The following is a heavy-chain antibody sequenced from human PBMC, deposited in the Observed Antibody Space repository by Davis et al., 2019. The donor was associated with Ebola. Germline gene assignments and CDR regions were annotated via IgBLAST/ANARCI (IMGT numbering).Heavy chain of an antibody. CDR1: GFNFRSYG. J-gene: IGHJ1*01. D-gene: IGHD2-15*01. V-gene: IGHV3-33*01. Sequence: GESLKISCGASGFNFRSYGMHWVRQAPDKGLEWVAVIWYDGSRKYYGDSVKGRFTISRDNSNNLLYLQMNSLRAEDTAVYYCAIPDCSGANCYSVYIKNWGQGTLVTVSS. CDR3: AIPDCSGANCYSVYIKN. CDR2: IWYDGSRK.